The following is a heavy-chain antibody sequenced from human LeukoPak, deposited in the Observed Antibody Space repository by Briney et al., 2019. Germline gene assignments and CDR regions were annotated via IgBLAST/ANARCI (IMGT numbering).Heavy chain of an antibody. CDR3: ARSGRWELRKEDY. D-gene: IGHD1-26*01. V-gene: IGHV1-69*13. J-gene: IGHJ4*02. Sequence: SVKVSCKASGGTFSSYAISWVRQAPGQGLEWMGGIIPIFGTANYAQKFQGRVTITADESTSTAYMELSSLRSEDTAVYYCARSGRWELRKEDYWGQGTLVTVSS. CDR1: GGTFSSYA. CDR2: IIPIFGTA.